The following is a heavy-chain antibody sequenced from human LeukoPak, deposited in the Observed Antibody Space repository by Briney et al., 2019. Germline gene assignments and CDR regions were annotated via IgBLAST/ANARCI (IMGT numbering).Heavy chain of an antibody. D-gene: IGHD6-6*01. J-gene: IGHJ3*02. V-gene: IGHV1-46*01. CDR3: ARGIPGSSSDAFDI. CDR2: INPSDGGT. CDR1: GYTFTSQY. Sequence: ASVKVSCKASGYTFTSQYMHWVRQAPGEGLEWMGIINPSDGGTNYAQKFQDRVTMTRDTSTSTVYMEVSSLRSEDTAVYYCARGIPGSSSDAFDIWGQGTMVTVSS.